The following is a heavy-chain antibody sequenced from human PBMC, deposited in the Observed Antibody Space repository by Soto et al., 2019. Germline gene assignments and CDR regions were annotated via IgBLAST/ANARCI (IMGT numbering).Heavy chain of an antibody. CDR2: ISYDGSKK. CDR1: GFTFSTYG. Sequence: GGSLRLSCAASGFTFSTYGMHWVRQAPGKGLEWVAVISYDGSKKYYEESVKGRFNTSRDNSKNTLYLQMNSLRVEDTAVYYCAKSWSGSHGAFDVWGQGTMVTVSS. V-gene: IGHV3-30*18. CDR3: AKSWSGSHGAFDV. J-gene: IGHJ3*01. D-gene: IGHD2-8*02.